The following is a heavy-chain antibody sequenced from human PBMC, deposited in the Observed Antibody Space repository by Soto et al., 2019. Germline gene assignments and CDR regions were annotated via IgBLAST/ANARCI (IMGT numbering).Heavy chain of an antibody. J-gene: IGHJ6*03. CDR3: AGVLRYRSDGFDYYYYMDV. CDR1: GGSISSGGYY. CDR2: IYYSGST. Sequence: QVQLQESGPGLVKPSQTLSLTCTVSGGSISSGGYYWSWIRQHPGKGLEWIGYIYYSGSTYYNPSLKSRVTRSVDTSKNQFSLKLSSVTAADTAVYYCAGVLRYRSDGFDYYYYMDVWGKGTTVTVSS. D-gene: IGHD3-9*01. V-gene: IGHV4-31*03.